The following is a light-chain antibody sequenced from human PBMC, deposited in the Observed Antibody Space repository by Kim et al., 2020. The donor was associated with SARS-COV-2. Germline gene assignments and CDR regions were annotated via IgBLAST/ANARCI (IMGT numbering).Light chain of an antibody. J-gene: IGKJ2*01. CDR2: GAS. Sequence: EIVMTQSPATLSVSPGERATLSCRASQSVSSNLAWYQQKPGQAPRLLIYGASTRATGIPARFSGSGSGTEFTLTISSLQSEDFAVYYCQQYNNWPPENTFGQGTKLKI. CDR1: QSVSSN. CDR3: QQYNNWPPENT. V-gene: IGKV3-15*01.